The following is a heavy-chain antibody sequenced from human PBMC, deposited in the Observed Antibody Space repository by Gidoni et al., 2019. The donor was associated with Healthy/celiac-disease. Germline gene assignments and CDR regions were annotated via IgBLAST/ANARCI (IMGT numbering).Heavy chain of an antibody. CDR2: INHSGST. V-gene: IGHV4-34*01. Sequence: QVQLQQWGAGLLKPSETLSLTCAVYGGSFSGYYWSWIRQPPGKGLEWIGEINHSGSTNYNPSLKSRVTISVDTSKNQFSLKLSSVTAADTAVYYCARGRGIRHIYGSGSWGFPFDYWGQGTLVTVSS. CDR1: GGSFSGYY. J-gene: IGHJ4*02. CDR3: ARGRGIRHIYGSGSWGFPFDY. D-gene: IGHD3-10*01.